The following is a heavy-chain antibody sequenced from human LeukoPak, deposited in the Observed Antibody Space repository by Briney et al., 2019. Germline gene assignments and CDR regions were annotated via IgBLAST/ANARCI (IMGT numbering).Heavy chain of an antibody. D-gene: IGHD5-12*01. J-gene: IGHJ6*03. CDR3: ARDGLPGYSGYSYYMDV. CDR1: GGSISSGDYY. CDR2: IYYSGST. Sequence: ASETLSLTCTVSGGSISSGDYYWSWIRQPPGKGLEWIGYIYYSGSTYYNPSLKSRVTISLDTSKNQFSLKLSSVTAADTAVYYCARDGLPGYSGYSYYMDVWGKGTTVTVSS. V-gene: IGHV4-30-4*08.